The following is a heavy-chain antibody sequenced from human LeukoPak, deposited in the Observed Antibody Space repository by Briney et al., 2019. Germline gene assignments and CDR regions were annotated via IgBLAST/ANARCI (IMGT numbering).Heavy chain of an antibody. V-gene: IGHV4-34*01. CDR2: INHSGST. CDR1: GGSFSGYY. CDR3: ARSYVGAVGY. J-gene: IGHJ4*02. D-gene: IGHD1-26*01. Sequence: SETLSLTCAVYGGSFSGYYWSWIRQPPGKGLEWIGEINHSGSTNYNPSLKSRVTISVDTSKNQFSLKLSSVTAADTAVYYCARSYVGAVGYWGQGTLVTASS.